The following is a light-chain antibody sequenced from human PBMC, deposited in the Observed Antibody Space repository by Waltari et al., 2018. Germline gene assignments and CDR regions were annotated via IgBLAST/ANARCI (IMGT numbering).Light chain of an antibody. CDR3: QQYGSSPLLT. V-gene: IGKV3-20*01. CDR2: GAS. J-gene: IGKJ4*02. Sequence: GFTQSPGPLSCPPGATATLSCRASQRPSSSYLTWYQKKHGQAPRPLIYGASSRATGIPDRCSGSGSGTDFTLTISRLEHEDFAVYYCQQYGSSPLLTFGGGTKVEIK. CDR1: QRPSSSY.